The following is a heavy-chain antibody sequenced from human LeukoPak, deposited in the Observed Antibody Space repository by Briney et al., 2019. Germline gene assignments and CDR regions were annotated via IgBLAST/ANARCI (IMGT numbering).Heavy chain of an antibody. D-gene: IGHD2-2*01. J-gene: IGHJ4*02. CDR3: AKPPGYCSSTSCPWDY. CDR2: ISGTGGST. CDR1: GFTFSSYA. V-gene: IGHV3-23*01. Sequence: GGSLRLSCAASGFTFSSYAVSWVRQAPGKGLEWVSGISGTGGSTYYADSVKGRFTISRDNSRNTLYLQMNSLRAEDTAVYYCAKPPGYCSSTSCPWDYWGQGTLVTVSS.